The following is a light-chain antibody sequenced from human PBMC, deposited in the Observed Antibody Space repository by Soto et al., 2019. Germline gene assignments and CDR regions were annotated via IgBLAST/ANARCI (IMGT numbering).Light chain of an antibody. CDR3: QQYGRSPGLT. CDR1: QSVSSSY. V-gene: IGKV3-20*01. CDR2: GAS. Sequence: EIVLTQSPGTLSLSPGERATLSCRASQSVSSSYLAWYQQKPGQAPRLLIYGASSRATGIPDRFSGSGSGTDFPLTISRLEPEDFAVYYCQQYGRSPGLTFGGGTKVEIK. J-gene: IGKJ4*01.